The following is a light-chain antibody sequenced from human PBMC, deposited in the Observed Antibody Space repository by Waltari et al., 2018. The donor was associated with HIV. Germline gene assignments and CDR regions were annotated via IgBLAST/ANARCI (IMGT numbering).Light chain of an antibody. Sequence: EIVLTQSPATLSLSPGERATLSCTASEAISRYLGWSQQNPGQAPRLLIYEASHRATGSPDRFSGSGSGTEFTLTISSLEPEDFAVYFCQQRGSGWLTFGGGTKVEIK. J-gene: IGKJ4*01. CDR2: EAS. CDR3: QQRGSGWLT. CDR1: EAISRY. V-gene: IGKV3-11*01.